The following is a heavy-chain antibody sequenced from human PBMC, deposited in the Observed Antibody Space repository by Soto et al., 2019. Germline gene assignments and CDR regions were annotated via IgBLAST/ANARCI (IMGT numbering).Heavy chain of an antibody. CDR2: IHPGDSDT. J-gene: IGHJ5*02. CDR1: GYSFTNYW. Sequence: GESLKISCQGSGYSFTNYWVGWVRQIPGRGLEWMGIIHPGDSDTRYSPFFQGQVTISADKSISTAYLQWSSLKASNTAMYYCARHNRYSSTWFEGWFDPWGQGTLVTVSS. D-gene: IGHD6-13*01. V-gene: IGHV5-51*01. CDR3: ARHNRYSSTWFEGWFDP.